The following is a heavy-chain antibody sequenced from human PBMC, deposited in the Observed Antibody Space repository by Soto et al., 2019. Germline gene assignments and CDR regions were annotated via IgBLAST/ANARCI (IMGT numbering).Heavy chain of an antibody. CDR3: ARVVRLRLYSDY. CDR1: GFTFSDYY. CDR2: IGPSSSYT. J-gene: IGHJ4*02. Sequence: QVQLVESGGGLVKPGGSLRLSCAASGFTFSDYYMSWIRQAPGKGLEWVSYIGPSSSYTNYADSVKGRFTISRDNAKNSLYLQMNSLRAEDTAVYYCARVVRLRLYSDYWGQGTLVPVS. V-gene: IGHV3-11*06. D-gene: IGHD6-25*01.